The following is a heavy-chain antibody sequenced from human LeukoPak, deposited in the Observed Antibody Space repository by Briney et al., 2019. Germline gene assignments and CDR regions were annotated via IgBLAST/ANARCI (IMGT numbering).Heavy chain of an antibody. V-gene: IGHV3-15*01. D-gene: IGHD6-19*01. J-gene: IGHJ4*02. Sequence: PGGSLRLSCAASGFTFSNAWMSWVRQAPGKGLEWVGRIKSKTDGGTTDYAAPVKGRFTISRDDSKNTLYLQMNSLKTEDTAVYYCTTDYGSGWYEDYWGQGTLVTVSS. CDR2: IKSKTDGGTT. CDR3: TTDYGSGWYEDY. CDR1: GFTFSNAW.